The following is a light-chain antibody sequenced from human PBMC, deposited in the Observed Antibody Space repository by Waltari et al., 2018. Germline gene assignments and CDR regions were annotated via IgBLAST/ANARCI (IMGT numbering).Light chain of an antibody. CDR1: NIASES. CDR2: YDN. CDR3: QVWHSSSSQVV. Sequence: SYVLAQPPSVSVAPGETARITCGGNNIASESVHWYQLKPGQAPVLVIYYDNDRPSGIPERFSGSSSGNTATLTISGVEAGDEADYYCQVWHSSSSQVVFGGGTELTVL. J-gene: IGLJ2*01. V-gene: IGLV3-21*04.